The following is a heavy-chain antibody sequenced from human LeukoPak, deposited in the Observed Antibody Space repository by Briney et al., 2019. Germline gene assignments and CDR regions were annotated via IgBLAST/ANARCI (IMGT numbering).Heavy chain of an antibody. CDR2: INHSGST. V-gene: IGHV4-34*01. Sequence: SETLSLTCAVYGGSFSGYYWSWIRQPPGKGLEWIGEINHSGSTNYNPSLKSRVTMSVDTSKNQFSLKLSSVTAADTAVYYCARDSSGWDVDYWGQGTLVTVSS. CDR3: ARDSSGWDVDY. D-gene: IGHD6-19*01. J-gene: IGHJ4*02. CDR1: GGSFSGYY.